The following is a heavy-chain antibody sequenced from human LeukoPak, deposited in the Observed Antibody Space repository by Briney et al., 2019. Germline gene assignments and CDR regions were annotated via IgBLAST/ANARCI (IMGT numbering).Heavy chain of an antibody. CDR3: AKAYYSSSWFSPPAEYFQH. Sequence: GGSLRLSCAASGFTFSSYAMSWVRQAPGKGPEWVSAISGSGGSTYYADSVKGRFTISRDNSKNTLYLQMNSLRAEDTAVYYCAKAYYSSSWFSPPAEYFQHWGQGTLVTVSS. J-gene: IGHJ1*01. CDR2: ISGSGGST. D-gene: IGHD6-13*01. V-gene: IGHV3-23*01. CDR1: GFTFSSYA.